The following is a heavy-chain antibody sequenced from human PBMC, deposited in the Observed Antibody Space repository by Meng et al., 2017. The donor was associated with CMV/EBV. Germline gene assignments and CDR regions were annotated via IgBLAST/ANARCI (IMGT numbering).Heavy chain of an antibody. CDR2: IIPILGIA. D-gene: IGHD3-22*01. Sequence: SVKVSCKASGGTFSSYAISWVRQAPGQGLEWMGGIIPILGIANYAQKFQGRVTITADKSTSTAYMELSSLRSEDTAVYYCARDVYYYDSSGYYIDYWGQGTLVTVSS. J-gene: IGHJ4*02. CDR1: GGTFSSYA. V-gene: IGHV1-69*10. CDR3: ARDVYYYDSSGYYIDY.